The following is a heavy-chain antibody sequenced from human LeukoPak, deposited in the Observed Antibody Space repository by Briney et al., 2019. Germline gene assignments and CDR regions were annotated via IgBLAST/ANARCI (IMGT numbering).Heavy chain of an antibody. Sequence: SGGSLRLSCAASGFIFSSYSMSWVRQAPGKGLEWVSSIGTSSSYIYYADSVKGRFTISRDNAKNSLYLQMNSLRAEDTAMYYCARDLSDGESDYWGQGTLVTVSS. CDR1: GFIFSSYS. CDR2: IGTSSSYI. J-gene: IGHJ4*02. V-gene: IGHV3-21*01. CDR3: ARDLSDGESDY. D-gene: IGHD3-10*01.